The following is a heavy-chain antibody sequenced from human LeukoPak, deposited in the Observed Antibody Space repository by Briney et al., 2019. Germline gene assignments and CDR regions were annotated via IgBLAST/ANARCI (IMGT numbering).Heavy chain of an antibody. CDR1: GFTFGEYA. D-gene: IGHD7-27*01. J-gene: IGHJ2*01. CDR3: TRENGEKRHFDL. Sequence: GGFLRLSCTTSGFTFGEYAMSWVRQAPGKGLEWVGFIRSNAYGGTAEYAASVRGRFTISRDDSKSIAYLQMNSLKTEDIAVYYCTRENGEKRHFDLWGRGTLVTVSS. V-gene: IGHV3-49*04. CDR2: IRSNAYGGTA.